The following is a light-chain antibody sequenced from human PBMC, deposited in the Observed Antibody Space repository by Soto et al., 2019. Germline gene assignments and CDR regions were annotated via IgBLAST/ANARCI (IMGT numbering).Light chain of an antibody. CDR2: RAS. J-gene: IGKJ1*01. CDR3: QQYNSYRWT. CDR1: QSISSW. V-gene: IGKV1-5*03. Sequence: DIQMTQSPSTLSASVGDRVTITCRASQSISSWLAWYQQKPGKAPKLLIYRASSLESGGPSRFSGSGSGTEYTLTISSLQPDDFATYYCQQYNSYRWTFGQGTKVDIK.